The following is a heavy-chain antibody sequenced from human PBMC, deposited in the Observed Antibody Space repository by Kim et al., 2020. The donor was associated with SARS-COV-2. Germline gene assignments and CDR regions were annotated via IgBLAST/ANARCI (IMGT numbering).Heavy chain of an antibody. D-gene: IGHD3-10*01. Sequence: GGSLRLSCAASGFTFSSYAMHWVRQAPGKGLEWVAVISYDGSNKYYADSVKGRFTISRDNSKNTLYLQMNSLRAEDTAVYYCARGTMVRGVTNWFDPWGHRTLVTVSS. CDR3: ARGTMVRGVTNWFDP. CDR2: ISYDGSNK. J-gene: IGHJ5*02. CDR1: GFTFSSYA. V-gene: IGHV3-30*04.